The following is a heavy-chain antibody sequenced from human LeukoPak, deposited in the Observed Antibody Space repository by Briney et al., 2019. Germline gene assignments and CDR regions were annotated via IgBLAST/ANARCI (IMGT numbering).Heavy chain of an antibody. J-gene: IGHJ3*02. V-gene: IGHV3-7*01. Sequence: GGSLRLSCAASGFTFSSYWMSWVRQAPGKGLEWVANIKQDGSEKYYVDSVKGRFTISRDNAKNSLYLQMNSLRAEDTAVYYCATHLNIVLMVFTDAFDIWGQGTMVTVSS. CDR1: GFTFSSYW. CDR2: IKQDGSEK. D-gene: IGHD2-8*01. CDR3: ATHLNIVLMVFTDAFDI.